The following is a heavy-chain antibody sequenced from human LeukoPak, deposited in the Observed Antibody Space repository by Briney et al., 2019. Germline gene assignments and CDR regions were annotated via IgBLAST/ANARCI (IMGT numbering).Heavy chain of an antibody. J-gene: IGHJ5*02. CDR3: ASGPYYAWGGRFDP. CDR1: GDSFTNYA. D-gene: IGHD3-10*01. V-gene: IGHV1-69*05. CDR2: SIPGYGSV. Sequence: SVKVSCKASGDSFTNYAFNWVRQAPGQGLEWMGGSIPGYGSVNYAQKFQGRVSITKAASPSTVSLDLRSMTSEATAVNYCASGPYYAWGGRFDPGGPGTLVTLST.